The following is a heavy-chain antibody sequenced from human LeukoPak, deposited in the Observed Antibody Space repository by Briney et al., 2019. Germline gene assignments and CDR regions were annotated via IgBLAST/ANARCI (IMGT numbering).Heavy chain of an antibody. Sequence: SQTLSLTCALSGGSITHYFWSWIRQPPGKGLEWIGDVYYSGGTNYNPSLRSRVIISVDTSRNQFSLRLSSVTAADTAVYYCARHTNYYYAMDVWGQGTTVTVSS. CDR1: GGSITHYF. J-gene: IGHJ6*02. V-gene: IGHV4-59*08. CDR2: VYYSGGT. CDR3: ARHTNYYYAMDV.